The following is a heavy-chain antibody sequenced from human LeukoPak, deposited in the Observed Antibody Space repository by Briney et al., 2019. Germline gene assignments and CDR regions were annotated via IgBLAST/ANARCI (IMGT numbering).Heavy chain of an antibody. CDR2: IRYDGSNK. Sequence: GGSLRLSCAASGFTFSSYGMHWVRQAPGKGLEWVAFIRYDGSNKYYADSVKGRFTISRDNSKSTLYLQMNSLRAEDTAVYYCARGLRGVRGVITHFDYWGQGTLVTVSS. D-gene: IGHD3-10*01. J-gene: IGHJ4*02. CDR3: ARGLRGVRGVITHFDY. CDR1: GFTFSSYG. V-gene: IGHV3-30*02.